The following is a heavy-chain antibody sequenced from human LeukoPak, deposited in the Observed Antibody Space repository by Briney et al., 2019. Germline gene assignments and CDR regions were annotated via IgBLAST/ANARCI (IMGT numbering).Heavy chain of an antibody. CDR2: IYPVDSDT. CDR1: GYSFTSYW. Sequence: GESLKISCKGSGYSFTSYWIGWVRQMPGKGLEWMGIIYPVDSDTRYSPSFQGQFTISADKSISTAYLQWSSLKASDTAMYYCARPGQLGEYTPYYFDYWGQGTLVTVSS. J-gene: IGHJ4*02. CDR3: ARPGQLGEYTPYYFDY. V-gene: IGHV5-51*01. D-gene: IGHD3-16*01.